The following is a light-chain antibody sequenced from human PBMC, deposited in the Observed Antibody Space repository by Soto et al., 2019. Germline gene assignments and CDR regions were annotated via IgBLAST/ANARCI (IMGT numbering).Light chain of an antibody. J-gene: IGKJ1*01. CDR3: LQYHNLWA. V-gene: IGKV3-15*01. Sequence: IVMTQSPATLSVSPGERATFSCRASQNIYSNIAWYQQRPGQAPRLLIYRASTRATGVPARFSGSGSGTEFTLTISRLQSEDFAVYSCLQYHNLWAFGQGTKVDIX. CDR1: QNIYSN. CDR2: RAS.